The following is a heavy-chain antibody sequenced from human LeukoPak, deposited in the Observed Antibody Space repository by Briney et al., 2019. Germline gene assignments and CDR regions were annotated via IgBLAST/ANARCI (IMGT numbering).Heavy chain of an antibody. CDR2: IYSDNT. CDR3: ARDEGHRTARNMAAPYYMDV. J-gene: IGHJ6*03. V-gene: IGHV3-53*01. Sequence: GGSLRLSCAASGFTFSSFGMSWVRQAPGKGLEWVSFIYSDNTHYSDSVKGRFTISRDNSKNTLYLQMNSLRAEDTAVYYCARDEGHRTARNMAAPYYMDVWGKGTTVTISS. CDR1: GFTFSSFG. D-gene: IGHD6-6*01.